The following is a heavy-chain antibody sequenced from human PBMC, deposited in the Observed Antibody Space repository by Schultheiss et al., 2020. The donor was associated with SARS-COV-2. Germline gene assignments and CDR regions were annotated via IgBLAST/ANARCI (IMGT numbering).Heavy chain of an antibody. CDR1: GGSVSSGSYY. Sequence: SQTLSLTCTVSGGSVSSGSYYWSWIRQPPGKRLEWIGYIYDSGSTNHNPSLKSRVTISLDTSKNQFSLKLSSVTAADTAVYYCARVHVAGHYFDYWGQGTLVTVS. CDR3: ARVHVAGHYFDY. J-gene: IGHJ4*02. V-gene: IGHV4-61*01. CDR2: IYDSGST. D-gene: IGHD6-19*01.